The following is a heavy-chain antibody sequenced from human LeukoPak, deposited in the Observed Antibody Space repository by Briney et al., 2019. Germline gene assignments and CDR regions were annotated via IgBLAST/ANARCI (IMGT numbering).Heavy chain of an antibody. CDR1: GFTFSSYA. V-gene: IGHV3-23*01. CDR3: AKVIVVVPAAIPNYFDY. Sequence: GGSLRLSCAASGFTFSSYAMSWARQAPGKGLEWVSAISGSGGSTYYADSVKGRFTISRDNSKNTLYLQMNSLRAEDTAVYYCAKVIVVVPAAIPNYFDYWGQGTLVTVSS. CDR2: ISGSGGST. D-gene: IGHD2-2*02. J-gene: IGHJ4*02.